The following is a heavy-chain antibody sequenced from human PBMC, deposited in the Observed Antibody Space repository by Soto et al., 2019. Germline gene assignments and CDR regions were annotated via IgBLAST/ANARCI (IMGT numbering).Heavy chain of an antibody. D-gene: IGHD3-10*01. Sequence: EVQLLESGGGLVQPGGSLRLSCAASGFTFKNFAVSWVRQAPGKGMEWVSAIGGSGSSANYADSVKGRFTVSRDDSNGTLYLQMSGLRVDDTALYYCAKDAVAYNGEWDWFDLWGQGTLVTVSS. CDR2: IGGSGSSA. CDR3: AKDAVAYNGEWDWFDL. CDR1: GFTFKNFA. J-gene: IGHJ5*02. V-gene: IGHV3-23*01.